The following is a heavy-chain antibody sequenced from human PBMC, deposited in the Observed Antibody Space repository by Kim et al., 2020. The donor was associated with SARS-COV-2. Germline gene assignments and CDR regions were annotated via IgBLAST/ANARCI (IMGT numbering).Heavy chain of an antibody. CDR2: INWNSGSI. CDR1: GFTFDDYA. CDR3: AKDRHYYDSSGVFDY. D-gene: IGHD3-22*01. Sequence: GGSLRLSCAASGFTFDDYAMHWVRQAPGKGLEWVSRINWNSGSIGYADSVKGRFTISRDNAKNSLYLQMNSLRAEDTALYYCAKDRHYYDSSGVFDYWGQGTLVTGSP. J-gene: IGHJ4*02. V-gene: IGHV3-9*01.